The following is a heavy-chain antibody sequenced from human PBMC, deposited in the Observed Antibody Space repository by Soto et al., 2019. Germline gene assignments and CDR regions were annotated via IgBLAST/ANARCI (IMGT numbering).Heavy chain of an antibody. J-gene: IGHJ6*03. CDR1: GFTFSSYA. CDR3: AKGTHSNSHYYYYMDV. D-gene: IGHD4-4*01. CDR2: ISGSGGST. V-gene: IGHV3-23*01. Sequence: GGSLRLSCAASGFTFSSYAMSWVRQAPGKGLEWVSAISGSGGSTYYADSVKGRFTISRDNSKNTLYLQMNSLRAEDTAVYYCAKGTHSNSHYYYYMDVWGKGTTVTVSS.